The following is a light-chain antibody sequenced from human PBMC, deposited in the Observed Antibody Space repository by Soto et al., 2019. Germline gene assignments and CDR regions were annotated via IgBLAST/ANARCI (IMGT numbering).Light chain of an antibody. Sequence: AIQMTQSPSSLSASVGDRVTITCRASQAIRIDVGWYQQKPGKAPKLLIYGASSLQSGVPSRFSGSGSGTDFTLTISSLQPEDFATYYCLQDYNYPWTFGQGTKVEIK. J-gene: IGKJ1*01. CDR1: QAIRID. CDR2: GAS. CDR3: LQDYNYPWT. V-gene: IGKV1-6*01.